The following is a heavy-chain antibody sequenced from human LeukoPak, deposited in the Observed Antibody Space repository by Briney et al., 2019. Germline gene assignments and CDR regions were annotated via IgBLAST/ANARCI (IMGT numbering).Heavy chain of an antibody. CDR2: IRHDGSNK. J-gene: IGHJ4*02. CDR3: ARMRDGYTH. D-gene: IGHD5-24*01. V-gene: IGHV3-30*02. Sequence: GGSLRLSCAASGFTFSTYGMHWVRQAPGKGLEWVTFIRHDGSNKYYADSEKGRFTVSRDNSKNTLYLQMNSLRLDDTATYYCARMRDGYTHWGQGTLVTVSA. CDR1: GFTFSTYG.